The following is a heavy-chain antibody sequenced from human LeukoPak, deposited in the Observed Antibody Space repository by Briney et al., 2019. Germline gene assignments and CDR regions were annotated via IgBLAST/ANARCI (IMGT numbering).Heavy chain of an antibody. CDR3: ARVHSSGYYRRAEYFQH. D-gene: IGHD3-22*01. CDR2: IYYSGST. J-gene: IGHJ1*01. Sequence: SETLSPTCTVSGGSISSYYWSWIRQPPGKGLEWIGYIYYSGSTNYNPSLKSRVTISVDTSKNQFSLKLSSVTAADTAVYYCARVHSSGYYRRAEYFQHWGQGTLVTVSS. V-gene: IGHV4-59*01. CDR1: GGSISSYY.